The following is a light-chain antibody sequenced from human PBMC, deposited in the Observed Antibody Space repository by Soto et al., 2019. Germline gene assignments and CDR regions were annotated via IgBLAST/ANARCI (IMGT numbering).Light chain of an antibody. CDR1: QGIGNA. Sequence: ATQMTRAPSSISKARRNRVNIYFGASQGIGNALGWYQQKPVRPPKVLIYGASNLQSGVPPRLTGCGSGTHFPLAISSLQPEDCVTYYCQHHNSYSEACGQGTKVDIK. CDR2: GAS. CDR3: QHHNSYSEA. V-gene: IGKV1-6*01. J-gene: IGKJ1*01.